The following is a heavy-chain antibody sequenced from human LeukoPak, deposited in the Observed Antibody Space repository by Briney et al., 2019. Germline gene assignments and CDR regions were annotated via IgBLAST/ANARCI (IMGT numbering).Heavy chain of an antibody. V-gene: IGHV3-23*01. D-gene: IGHD3-16*01. CDR1: GFSFSSYG. CDR3: AKRGEPKAFDY. J-gene: IGHJ4*02. CDR2: INGAGGST. Sequence: GGSLRLSCAASGFSFSSYGMSCVREAPGKGLQWVSSINGAGGSTSYADSVRGRFTIYRDNSKNTLYLQMNSLSVDDTAVYYCAKRGEPKAFDYWGQGTLVTVSS.